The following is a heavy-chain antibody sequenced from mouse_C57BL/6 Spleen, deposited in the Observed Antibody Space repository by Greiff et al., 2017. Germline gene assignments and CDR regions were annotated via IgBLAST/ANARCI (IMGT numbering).Heavy chain of an antibody. V-gene: IGHV2-3*01. CDR2: IWGDGST. CDR1: GFSFTSYG. Sequence: VMLVESGPGLVAPSQSLSITCTVSGFSFTSYGVSWVRQPPGKGLEWLGVIWGDGSTNYHSALISRLSICKDNSKSQIFLKLNSLQTDDTATYYFAKSMVTKYFDVWGTGTTVTVSS. CDR3: AKSMVTKYFDV. D-gene: IGHD2-3*01. J-gene: IGHJ1*03.